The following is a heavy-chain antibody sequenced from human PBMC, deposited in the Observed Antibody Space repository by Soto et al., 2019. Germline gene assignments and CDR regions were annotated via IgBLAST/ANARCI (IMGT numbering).Heavy chain of an antibody. Sequence: SGTLALTCTVSGGSISSSSYYWGGIRQPPGKGLEWIGSIYYSGSTYYNPSLKSRVTISVDTSKNQFSLKLSSVTAADTAVYYCARGLYFDSSWALSWFDALCQGTLVTVSS. J-gene: IGHJ5*02. V-gene: IGHV4-39*01. CDR3: ARGLYFDSSWALSWFDA. CDR2: IYYSGST. CDR1: GGSISSSSYY. D-gene: IGHD3-22*01.